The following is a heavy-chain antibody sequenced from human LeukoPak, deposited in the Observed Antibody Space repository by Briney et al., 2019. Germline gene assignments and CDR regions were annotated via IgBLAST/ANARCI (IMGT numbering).Heavy chain of an antibody. CDR1: GFTFSTYG. D-gene: IGHD2-15*01. Sequence: GRSLRLSCAASGFTFSTYGMHWVRQAPGKGLEWVTIIWFDGSQTYYADSVKGRFTSSRDNSKNTLYLQMNNLKVEDTAVYYCARCNGGSCYMDYWGQGTLVTVSS. V-gene: IGHV3-33*01. CDR3: ARCNGGSCYMDY. J-gene: IGHJ4*02. CDR2: IWFDGSQT.